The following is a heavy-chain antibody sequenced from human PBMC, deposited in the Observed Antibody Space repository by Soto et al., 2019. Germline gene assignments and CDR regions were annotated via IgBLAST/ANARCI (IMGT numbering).Heavy chain of an antibody. CDR2: IYYSGST. V-gene: IGHV4-31*03. Sequence: TLSLTCTVSVGSISSGGYYWSWIRQHPGKGLEWIGYIYYSGSTYYNPSLKSRVTISLDTSKNQFSLKLSSVTAADTAVYYCARSSGGNSDYWGQGTLVTVSS. CDR3: ARSSGGNSDY. J-gene: IGHJ4*02. CDR1: VGSISSGGYY. D-gene: IGHD2-21*02.